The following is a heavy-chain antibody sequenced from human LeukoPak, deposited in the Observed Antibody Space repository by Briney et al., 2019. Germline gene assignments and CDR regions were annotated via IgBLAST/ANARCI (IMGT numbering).Heavy chain of an antibody. CDR1: GFSFSSYW. J-gene: IGHJ6*03. CDR3: ARDQPLAVASWGYFYYYMDV. Sequence: QTGGSLRLSCAASGFSFSSYWMGWVRQAPGKGLEWVANIKQDGTDKYYLDSVKGRFTISRDNAKNSLFLQMNSLRVEDTAVYFCARDQPLAVASWGYFYYYMDVWGKGTTVTVSS. D-gene: IGHD2-2*01. CDR2: IKQDGTDK. V-gene: IGHV3-7*01.